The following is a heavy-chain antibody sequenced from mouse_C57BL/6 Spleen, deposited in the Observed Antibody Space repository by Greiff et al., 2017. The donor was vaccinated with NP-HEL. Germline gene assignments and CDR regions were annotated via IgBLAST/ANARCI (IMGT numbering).Heavy chain of an antibody. D-gene: IGHD1-1*01. CDR2: IYPGGGYT. CDR3: ARSHYYGSGYYFDY. Sequence: VKLQQSGAELVRPGTSVKMSCKASGYTFTNYWIGWAKQRPGHGLEWIGDIYPGGGYTNYNEKFKGKATLTADKSSSTAYMQFSSLTSEDSAIYYCARSHYYGSGYYFDYWGQGTTLTVSS. CDR1: GYTFTNYW. J-gene: IGHJ2*01. V-gene: IGHV1-63*01.